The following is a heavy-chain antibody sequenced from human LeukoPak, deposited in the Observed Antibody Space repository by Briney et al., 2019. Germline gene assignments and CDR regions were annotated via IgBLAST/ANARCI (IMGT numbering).Heavy chain of an antibody. J-gene: IGHJ4*02. CDR1: GYTLTELS. CDR3: ATVQGGVLRYFGNEDYFDY. D-gene: IGHD3-9*01. Sequence: ASVKVSCKVSGYTLTELSMHWVRQAPGKGLEWMGGFDPEDGETIYAQKFQGRVTMTEDTSTDTAYMELSSLRSEDTAVCYCATVQGGVLRYFGNEDYFDYWGQGTLVTVSS. V-gene: IGHV1-24*01. CDR2: FDPEDGET.